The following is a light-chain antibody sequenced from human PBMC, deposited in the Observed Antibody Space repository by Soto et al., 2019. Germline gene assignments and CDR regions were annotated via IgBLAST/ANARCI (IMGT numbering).Light chain of an antibody. CDR3: TSYTRYTALV. J-gene: IGLJ1*01. CDR2: EVS. V-gene: IGLV2-14*01. Sequence: QSALTQPASVSGSPGQSITISCTGTSSDVGTYNYVSWYQHHPGKAPKLIIYEVSNRPSGVSNRFSGSKSGSTASLTISGLQAEEEADYHCTSYTRYTALVFGTGTKVTVL. CDR1: SSDVGTYNY.